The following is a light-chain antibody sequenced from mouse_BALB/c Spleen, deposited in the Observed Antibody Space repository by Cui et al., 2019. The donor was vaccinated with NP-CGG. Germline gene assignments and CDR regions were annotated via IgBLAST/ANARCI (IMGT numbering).Light chain of an antibody. V-gene: IGLV1*01. CDR3: ALWYSNHWV. CDR2: GTN. Sequence: QAVVTQESALTTSPGETVKLTCRSSTGAVTTSNYANWVQEKPDHLFTGLIGGTNNQAPGVPARFSGSLIGDKAALTITGAQTEDEAIYFCALWYSNHWVFGGGTKLTVL. J-gene: IGLJ1*01. CDR1: TGAVTTSNY.